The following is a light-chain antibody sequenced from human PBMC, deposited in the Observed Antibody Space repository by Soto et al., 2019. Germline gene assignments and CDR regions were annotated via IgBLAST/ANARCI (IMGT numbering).Light chain of an antibody. Sequence: EIVLTQSPGTLSLSPGERATLSCRASQSVSSSYLAWYQQKPGQAPRLLIYGASSRATDIPDRFSGSGSGTDFTLTISRLAPEDFAVYYCQQYGSSPYTFGQGTKLEIK. V-gene: IGKV3-20*01. CDR1: QSVSSSY. CDR2: GAS. CDR3: QQYGSSPYT. J-gene: IGKJ2*01.